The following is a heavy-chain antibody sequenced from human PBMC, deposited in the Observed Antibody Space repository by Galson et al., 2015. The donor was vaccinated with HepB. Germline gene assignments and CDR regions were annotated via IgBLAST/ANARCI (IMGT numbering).Heavy chain of an antibody. V-gene: IGHV3-53*01. J-gene: IGHJ3*02. D-gene: IGHD3-22*01. Sequence: SLRLPCAASGFTVSSNYMSWVRQAPGKGLEWVSVIYSGGSTYYADSVKGRFTISRDNSKNTLYLQMNSLRAEDTAVYYCASGVVVITKDAFDIWGQGTMVTVSS. CDR3: ASGVVVITKDAFDI. CDR2: IYSGGST. CDR1: GFTVSSNY.